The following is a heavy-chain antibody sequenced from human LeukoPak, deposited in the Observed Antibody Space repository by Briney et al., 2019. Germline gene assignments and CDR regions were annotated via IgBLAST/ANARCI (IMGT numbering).Heavy chain of an antibody. CDR3: ASSYTMMVVVDY. Sequence: SETLSLTCAVSGYSISSGYYWGWIRQPPGKGLEWIGSIYHSGSTYYNPSLKSRVTISVDTSKNQFPLKLSSVTAADTAVYYCASSYTMMVVVDYWGQGTLVTVSS. V-gene: IGHV4-38-2*01. CDR2: IYHSGST. CDR1: GYSISSGYY. D-gene: IGHD3-22*01. J-gene: IGHJ4*02.